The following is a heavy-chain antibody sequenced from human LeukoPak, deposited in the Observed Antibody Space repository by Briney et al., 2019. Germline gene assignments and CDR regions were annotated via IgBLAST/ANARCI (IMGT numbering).Heavy chain of an antibody. V-gene: IGHV1-8*01. D-gene: IGHD6-13*01. CDR3: AFGLIAAAGIPRFDY. Sequence: PVASVKVSCKASGYTFTSYDINWVRQATGQGLEWMGWMNPNSGNTGYAQKFQGRVTITADESMSTAYMELSSLRSEDTAVYYCAFGLIAAAGIPRFDYWGQGTLVTVSS. CDR2: MNPNSGNT. CDR1: GYTFTSYD. J-gene: IGHJ4*02.